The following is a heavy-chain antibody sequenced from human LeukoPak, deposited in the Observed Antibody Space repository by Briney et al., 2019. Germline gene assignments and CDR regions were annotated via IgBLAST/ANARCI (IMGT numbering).Heavy chain of an antibody. CDR3: ARVVSYYYGSGSKNWFDP. D-gene: IGHD3-10*01. CDR2: INPSGGTT. J-gene: IGHJ5*02. CDR1: GYTFTSYH. Sequence: ASVKVSCKASGYTFTSYHMHWVRQAPGQGLEWMGIINPSGGTTNYAQKLQGRVTMTTDTSTSTAYMELRSLRSDDTAVYYCARVVSYYYGSGSKNWFDPWGQGTLVTVSS. V-gene: IGHV1-46*01.